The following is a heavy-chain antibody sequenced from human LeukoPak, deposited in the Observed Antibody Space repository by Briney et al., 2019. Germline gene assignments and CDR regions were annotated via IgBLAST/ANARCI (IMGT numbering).Heavy chain of an antibody. CDR1: NGSISSYY. J-gene: IGHJ3*02. Sequence: PSETLSLTCTVSNGSISSYYWSWIRQPPGKGLEWIGYIYYSGSTNYNPSLKSRVTISVDTSKNQFSLKLSSVTAADTAVYYCASPAAMATYDAFDIWGQGTMVTVSS. CDR2: IYYSGST. D-gene: IGHD5-18*01. V-gene: IGHV4-59*12. CDR3: ASPAAMATYDAFDI.